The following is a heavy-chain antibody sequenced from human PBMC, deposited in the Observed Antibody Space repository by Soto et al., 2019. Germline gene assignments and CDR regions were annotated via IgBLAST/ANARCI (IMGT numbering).Heavy chain of an antibody. CDR3: AKDIGHNYPHPGTWCDP. CDR1: GFTFDNYA. D-gene: IGHD1-1*01. J-gene: IGHJ5*02. V-gene: IGHV3-9*01. CDR2: ISWNGVAV. Sequence: EVQLVESGGGLVQPGMSLRLSCAASGFTFDNYAMHWVRQAPGRGTEWVSSISWNGVAVGYAASVRGRFTISRDNARNPLFLQMTRLRPEDTALYYCAKDIGHNYPHPGTWCDPWGQGTLLTVSS.